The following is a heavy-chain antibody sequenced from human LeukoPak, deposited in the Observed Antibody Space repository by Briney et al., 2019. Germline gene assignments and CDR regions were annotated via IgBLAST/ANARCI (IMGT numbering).Heavy chain of an antibody. Sequence: SETLSLTCAVYGGSFSGYYWSWIRQPPGKGLEWIGEINHSGSTNYNPSLKSRVTISVDTSKNQFSLKLSSVTAADTAVYYCARGFPAATYWGQGALVTVSS. CDR1: GGSFSGYY. J-gene: IGHJ4*02. CDR2: INHSGST. D-gene: IGHD2-15*01. V-gene: IGHV4-34*01. CDR3: ARGFPAATY.